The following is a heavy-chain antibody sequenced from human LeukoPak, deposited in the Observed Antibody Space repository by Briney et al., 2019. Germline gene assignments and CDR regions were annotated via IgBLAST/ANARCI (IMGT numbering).Heavy chain of an antibody. CDR2: ISYDGSNK. J-gene: IGHJ4*02. D-gene: IGHD6-19*01. V-gene: IGHV3-30-3*02. CDR3: AKDGGSSGWLDYFDY. Sequence: GGSLRLSCAASGFTFSSYAMHWVSQAPGKGLEWEAVISYDGSNKYYADSVKGRFTISRDNSKNTLYLQMNSLRAEDTAVYYCAKDGGSSGWLDYFDYWGQGTLVTVSS. CDR1: GFTFSSYA.